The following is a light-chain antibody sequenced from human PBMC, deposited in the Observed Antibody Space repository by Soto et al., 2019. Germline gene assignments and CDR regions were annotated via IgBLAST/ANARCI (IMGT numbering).Light chain of an antibody. CDR2: GAS. CDR3: QQYGSSSTT. J-gene: IGKJ1*01. Sequence: EIVLTQSPGTLSLSPGERATLSCRASQSVSSSYLAWYQKKPGQAPRLLIYGASSRSSGIPDRFSGSGSGIYFTLTISRLEPEDFAVYYCQQYGSSSTTFVQGTKGEIK. V-gene: IGKV3-20*01. CDR1: QSVSSSY.